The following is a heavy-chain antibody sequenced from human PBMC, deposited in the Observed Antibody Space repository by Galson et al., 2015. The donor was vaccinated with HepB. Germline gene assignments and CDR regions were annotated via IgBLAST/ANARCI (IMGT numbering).Heavy chain of an antibody. CDR2: IWYDGSNK. V-gene: IGHV3-33*08. Sequence: SLRLSCAASGFTFSSYGMHWVRQAPGKGLEWVAVIWYDGSNKYYADSVKGRFTISRDNSKNTPYLQMNSLRAEDTAVYYCARDQRGRGWFDPWGQGTLVTVSS. CDR3: ARDQRGRGWFDP. D-gene: IGHD3-10*01. J-gene: IGHJ5*02. CDR1: GFTFSSYG.